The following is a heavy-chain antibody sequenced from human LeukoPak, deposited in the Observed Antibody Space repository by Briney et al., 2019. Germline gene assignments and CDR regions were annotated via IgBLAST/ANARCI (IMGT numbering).Heavy chain of an antibody. V-gene: IGHV4-34*01. J-gene: IGHJ4*02. CDR2: INHSGST. CDR1: GGSFSGYY. Sequence: PSETLSLTCAVYGGSFSGYYWSWIRQPPGKGLEWIGEINHSGSTNYNPSLKSRVTISVDTSKNQFSLKLSSVTAADTAAYYCARARSTIFGVVLKYYFDYWGQGTLVTVSS. CDR3: ARARSTIFGVVLKYYFDY. D-gene: IGHD3-3*01.